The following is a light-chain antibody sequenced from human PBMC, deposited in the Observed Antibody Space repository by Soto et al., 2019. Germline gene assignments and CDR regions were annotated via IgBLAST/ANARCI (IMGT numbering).Light chain of an antibody. CDR1: SSNIGAGYD. CDR3: QSYDSSLSGSV. V-gene: IGLV1-40*01. Sequence: QSVLTQPPSVSGAPGQRVTISCAGSSSNIGAGYDVHWYHHLPGTAPKLLISGNTNRPSGVPDRFSGSKSGTSASLAITGLQAEDEADYYCQSYDSSLSGSVFGGGTKVTVL. J-gene: IGLJ2*01. CDR2: GNT.